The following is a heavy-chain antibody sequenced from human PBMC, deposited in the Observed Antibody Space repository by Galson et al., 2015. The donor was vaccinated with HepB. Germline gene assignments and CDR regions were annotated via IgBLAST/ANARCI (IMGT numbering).Heavy chain of an antibody. V-gene: IGHV3-48*02. D-gene: IGHD6-6*01. CDR1: GFTFSSYS. Sequence: SLRLSCAASGFTFSSYSMNWVRQAPGKGLEWVSYISSSSSTIYYADSVKGRFTISRDNAKNSLYLQMNSLRDEDTAVYYCARPLYSSSTASFDYWGQGTLVTVSS. CDR2: ISSSSSTI. CDR3: ARPLYSSSTASFDY. J-gene: IGHJ4*02.